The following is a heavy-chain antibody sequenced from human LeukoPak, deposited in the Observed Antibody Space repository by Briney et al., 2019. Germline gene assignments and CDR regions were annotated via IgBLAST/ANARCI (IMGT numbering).Heavy chain of an antibody. J-gene: IGHJ4*02. Sequence: ASVKVSCKASGYTFTGYYMHWVRQAPGQGLEWMGWINPNSGGTNYAQKFQGRVTMTRDTSISTAYMELSRLRSDDTAVYYCAGGDYYDSSGYPLGYWGQGTLVTVSS. D-gene: IGHD3-22*01. V-gene: IGHV1-2*02. CDR1: GYTFTGYY. CDR2: INPNSGGT. CDR3: AGGDYYDSSGYPLGY.